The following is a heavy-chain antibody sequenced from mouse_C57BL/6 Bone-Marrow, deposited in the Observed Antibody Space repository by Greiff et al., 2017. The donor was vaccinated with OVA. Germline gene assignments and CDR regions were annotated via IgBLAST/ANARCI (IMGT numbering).Heavy chain of an antibody. J-gene: IGHJ1*03. CDR1: GFSFNTYA. CDR3: VRNGYYWYFDV. V-gene: IGHV10-1*01. D-gene: IGHD2-2*01. Sequence: EVKLVESGGGLVQPKGSLKLSCAASGFSFNTYAMNWVSQAPGKGLEWVARIRSKSNNYATYYADSVKDRFTISSDDSESMLYLQMNNLKTEDTAMYYCVRNGYYWYFDVWGTGTTVTVSS. CDR2: IRSKSNNYAT.